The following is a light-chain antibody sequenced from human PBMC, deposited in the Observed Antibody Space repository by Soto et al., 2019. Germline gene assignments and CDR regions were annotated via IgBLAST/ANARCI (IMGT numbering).Light chain of an antibody. J-gene: IGKJ1*01. CDR3: QQYNKYK. Sequence: GDRVTITCRASQSISNWLAWYQQIPGKAPKLLIYDASTLESGVPSRFSGSGSETEFTLTISSLQPEDVATYYCQQYNKYKFGKGTKVDI. V-gene: IGKV1-5*01. CDR1: QSISNW. CDR2: DAS.